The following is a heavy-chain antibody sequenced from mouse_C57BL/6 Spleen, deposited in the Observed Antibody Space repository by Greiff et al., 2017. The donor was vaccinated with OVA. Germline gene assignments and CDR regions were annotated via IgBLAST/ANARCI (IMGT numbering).Heavy chain of an antibody. V-gene: IGHV5-9*01. CDR1: GFTFSSYT. D-gene: IGHD2-4*01. CDR3: ARQVIYYDYGLDY. Sequence: EVQLVESGGGLVKPGGSLKLSCAASGFTFSSYTMSWVRQTPEKRLEWVATISGGGGNTYYPDSVKGRFTISRDNAKNTLYLQMSSLRSEDTALYYCARQVIYYDYGLDYWGQGTTLTVSS. J-gene: IGHJ2*01. CDR2: ISGGGGNT.